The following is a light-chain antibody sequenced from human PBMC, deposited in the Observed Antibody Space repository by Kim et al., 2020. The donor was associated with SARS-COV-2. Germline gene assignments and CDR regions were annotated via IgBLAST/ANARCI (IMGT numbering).Light chain of an antibody. V-gene: IGLV6-57*03. CDR1: SGRLAQSY. CDR2: EDY. CDR3: QSYDDTNVV. J-gene: IGLJ3*02. Sequence: KPVTSACTRSSGRLAQSYVQWCQQRTDSVPTTVIFEDYQRPYRVPDRFSGSVDSSSNTASLTISGLRTEDEADYYCQSYDDTNVVFGSGTQLTVL.